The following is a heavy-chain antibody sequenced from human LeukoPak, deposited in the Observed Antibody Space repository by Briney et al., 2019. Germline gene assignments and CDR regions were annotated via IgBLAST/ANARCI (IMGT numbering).Heavy chain of an antibody. CDR3: AKMDTAMVTGYYYYYMDV. J-gene: IGHJ6*03. CDR1: GFTFSSYG. D-gene: IGHD5-18*01. Sequence: GGSLRLSCAASGFTFSSYGMHWVRQAPGKGLEWVAFIRYDGSNKYYAGSVKGRFTISRDNSKNTLYLQMNSLRAEDTAVYYCAKMDTAMVTGYYYYYMDVWGKGTTVTVSS. CDR2: IRYDGSNK. V-gene: IGHV3-30*02.